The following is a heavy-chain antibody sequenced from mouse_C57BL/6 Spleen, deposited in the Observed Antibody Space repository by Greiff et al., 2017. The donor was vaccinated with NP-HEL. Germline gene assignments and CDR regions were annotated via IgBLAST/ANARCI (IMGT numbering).Heavy chain of an antibody. J-gene: IGHJ2*01. V-gene: IGHV1-64*01. Sequence: VQLQQSGAELVKPGASVKLSCKASGYTFTSYWMHWVKQRPGQGLEWIGMIHPNSGSTNYNEKFKSKATLTVDKSSSTAYMQLSSLTSEDSAVYYCARCEQLRLPYYFDYWGQGTTLTVSS. D-gene: IGHD3-2*02. CDR1: GYTFTSYW. CDR2: IHPNSGST. CDR3: ARCEQLRLPYYFDY.